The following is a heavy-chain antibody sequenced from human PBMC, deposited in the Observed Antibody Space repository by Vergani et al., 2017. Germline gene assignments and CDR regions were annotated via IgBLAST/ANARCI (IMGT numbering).Heavy chain of an antibody. CDR3: ARDRLSDFWSEDFDY. Sequence: EVQLVESGGGLVQPGGSLRLSCAASGFTFSSYWMHWVRQAPGKGLVWVSRINSDGSSTSYADSVKGRFTISRDNAKNTLYLQMNSLRAEDTAVYYCARDRLSDFWSEDFDYWGQGTLVTVSS. J-gene: IGHJ4*02. V-gene: IGHV3-74*01. D-gene: IGHD3-3*01. CDR1: GFTFSSYW. CDR2: INSDGSST.